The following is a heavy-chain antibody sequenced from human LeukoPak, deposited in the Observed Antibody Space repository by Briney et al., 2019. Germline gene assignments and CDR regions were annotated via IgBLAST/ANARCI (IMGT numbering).Heavy chain of an antibody. D-gene: IGHD2-15*01. Sequence: ASVKVSCKASGYTFTIYGISWVRQAPGQGLEWMGWISAYNGNTNYAQKRQGRVTMTADTSTSTAYMELRSLRSDDTAVYYCARDGVVAAHDAFDIWGQGTMVTVSS. CDR3: ARDGVVAAHDAFDI. V-gene: IGHV1-18*01. J-gene: IGHJ3*02. CDR2: ISAYNGNT. CDR1: GYTFTIYG.